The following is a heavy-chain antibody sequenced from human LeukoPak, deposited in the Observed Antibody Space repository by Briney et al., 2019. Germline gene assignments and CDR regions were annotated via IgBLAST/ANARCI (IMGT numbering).Heavy chain of an antibody. V-gene: IGHV4-4*02. D-gene: IGHD2-8*01. CDR3: SRENGAFSPFGY. CDR2: ISLTGLT. J-gene: IGHJ4*02. CDR1: GGSLSNTNW. Sequence: PSETLSLTCGVSGGSLSNTNWWSWVRQPPGQGLEWIGEISLTGLTHYNPSLESRVTVYLDKSKNQLSLNLTSVTAADTAVYYCSRENGAFSPFGYWGQGTLVTVLS.